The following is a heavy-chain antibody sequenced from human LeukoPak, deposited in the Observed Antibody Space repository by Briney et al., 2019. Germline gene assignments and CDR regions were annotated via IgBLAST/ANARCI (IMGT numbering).Heavy chain of an antibody. Sequence: PSETLSLTCTVSGGSIRTSSHYWGWIRQSPGKGLEYIGSIYYSGSTYYNPSLKSRVTISVDTSKNQFSLKLSSVTAADTAVYYCARVVVITPSWFDPWGQGTPVTVSS. CDR2: IYYSGST. D-gene: IGHD3-22*01. CDR3: ARVVVITPSWFDP. CDR1: GGSIRTSSHY. J-gene: IGHJ5*02. V-gene: IGHV4-39*07.